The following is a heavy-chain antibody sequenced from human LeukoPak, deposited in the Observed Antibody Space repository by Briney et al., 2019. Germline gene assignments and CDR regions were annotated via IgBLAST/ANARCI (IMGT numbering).Heavy chain of an antibody. CDR1: GFTFSSYA. J-gene: IGHJ4*02. CDR2: INEGGNEK. V-gene: IGHV3-7*03. D-gene: IGHD1-1*01. CDR3: ARHPNSNWDY. Sequence: GGSLRLSCAASGFTFSSYAMSWVRQVPGKGLEWVVNINEGGNEKNYVDSVRGRFTVSRDNAQNSLYLQMNSLRVEDTAVYYCARHPNSNWDYWGQGTLVTVSS.